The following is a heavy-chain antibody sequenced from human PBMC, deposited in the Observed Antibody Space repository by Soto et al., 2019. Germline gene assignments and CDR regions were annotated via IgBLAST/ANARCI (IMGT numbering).Heavy chain of an antibody. CDR3: ARGVDSSVGYFDF. D-gene: IGHD3-22*01. Sequence: QVQLVQSGPEVRKPGASVKVSCKAAGYTFTNYGINWVRQAPGQGPEWMGWISGYNGNTNFAQKFQGRVTMTTDTSTSTASMELRSLRSDDTAVYYCARGVDSSVGYFDFWGQGTLVTVSS. CDR2: ISGYNGNT. CDR1: GYTFTNYG. V-gene: IGHV1-18*01. J-gene: IGHJ4*02.